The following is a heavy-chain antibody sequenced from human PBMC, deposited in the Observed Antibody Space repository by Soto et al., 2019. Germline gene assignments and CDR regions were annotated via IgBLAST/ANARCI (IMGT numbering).Heavy chain of an antibody. V-gene: IGHV4-39*01. CDR2: IYYSGST. J-gene: IGHJ6*03. CDR3: ARHEHGYYYYYMDV. Sequence: SETLSLTCTVSGGSISSSSYYWGWIRQPPGKGLEWIGSIYYSGSTYYNPSLKSRVTISVDTSKNQFSLKLSSVTAADTAVYYCARHEHGYYYYYMDVWGKGTTVTVSS. CDR1: GGSISSSSYY.